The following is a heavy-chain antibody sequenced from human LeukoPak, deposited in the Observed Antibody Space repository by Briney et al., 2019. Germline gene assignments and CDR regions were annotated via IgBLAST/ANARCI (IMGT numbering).Heavy chain of an antibody. Sequence: PGGSLRLSCAASGFTFSSNWMHWVRQAPGKGLVWVSRMNGDGSSTKYADSVEGRFTISRDNGKNTLYLQMNSLRVEDTAVYYCAKEHPYGDYGPFDYWGQGTLVTVSS. CDR2: MNGDGSST. V-gene: IGHV3-74*03. CDR1: GFTFSSNW. D-gene: IGHD4-17*01. J-gene: IGHJ4*02. CDR3: AKEHPYGDYGPFDY.